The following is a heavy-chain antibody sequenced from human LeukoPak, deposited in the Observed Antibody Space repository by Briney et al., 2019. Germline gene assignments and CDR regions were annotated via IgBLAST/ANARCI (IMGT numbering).Heavy chain of an antibody. J-gene: IGHJ3*02. CDR1: GYTFTSYG. V-gene: IGHV1-18*01. CDR2: ISAYNGNT. D-gene: IGHD6-6*01. Sequence: VASVKVSCKASGYTFTSYGISWVRQAPGQGLEWMGWISAYNGNTNYAQKLQGRVTMTTDTSTSTAYMELRSLRSDDTAVYYCARAGGPSIAGWGGAFDIWGQGTMVTVSS. CDR3: ARAGGPSIAGWGGAFDI.